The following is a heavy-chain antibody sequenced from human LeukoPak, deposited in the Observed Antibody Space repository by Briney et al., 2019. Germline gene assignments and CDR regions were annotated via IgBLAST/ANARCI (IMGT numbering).Heavy chain of an antibody. Sequence: GGSLRLSCAAPGFTFSSYAMSWVRQAPGKGLEWVSVISGSGGSRYYAESVKGRFTISRDNSKNTLFLQMNSLRAEDTAVYYCAKEVELRFTSIDYWGQGTLVTVSS. D-gene: IGHD1-7*01. J-gene: IGHJ4*02. CDR3: AKEVELRFTSIDY. CDR2: ISGSGGSR. V-gene: IGHV3-23*01. CDR1: GFTFSSYA.